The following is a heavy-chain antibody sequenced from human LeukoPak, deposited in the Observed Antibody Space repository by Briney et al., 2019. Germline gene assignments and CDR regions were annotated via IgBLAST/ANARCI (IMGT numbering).Heavy chain of an antibody. CDR2: ISSSSSYI. J-gene: IGHJ6*02. CDR1: GFTFSSYS. V-gene: IGHV3-21*01. D-gene: IGHD2-15*01. Sequence: GGSLRLSCAASGFTFSSYSMNWVRQAPGKGLEWVSSISSSSSYIYYADSVKGRFTISRDNAKNSLYLQMNSLRAEDTAVYYCARGFPDPDLRGIHGMDVWGQGTTVTVSS. CDR3: ARGFPDPDLRGIHGMDV.